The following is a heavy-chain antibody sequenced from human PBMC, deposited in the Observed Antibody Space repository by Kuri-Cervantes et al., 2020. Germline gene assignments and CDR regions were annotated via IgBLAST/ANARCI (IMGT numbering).Heavy chain of an antibody. V-gene: IGHV1-69*13. Sequence: SVKVSCKASGGTFSSYAISWVRQAPGQGLEWMGGIIPIFGTANYAQKFQGRVTITADEPTSTAYMELSSLRSEDTAVYYCARAPPSAGTDEELSYYYYGMDVWGQGTTVTVSS. D-gene: IGHD6-13*01. CDR2: IIPIFGTA. J-gene: IGHJ6*02. CDR1: GGTFSSYA. CDR3: ARAPPSAGTDEELSYYYYGMDV.